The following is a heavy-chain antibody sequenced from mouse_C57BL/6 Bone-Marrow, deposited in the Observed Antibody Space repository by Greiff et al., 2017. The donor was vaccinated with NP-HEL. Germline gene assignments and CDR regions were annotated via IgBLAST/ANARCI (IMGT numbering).Heavy chain of an antibody. D-gene: IGHD4-1*01. V-gene: IGHV14-3*01. Sequence: VQLQQSVAELVRPGASVKLSCTASGFTIKNTYMHWVKQRPEQGLEWIGRIDPANGNTKYAPKFQGKATITADTSSNTAYLQLSSLTSEDTAICCCATRNWVWFAYWGQGTLVTVSA. CDR2: IDPANGNT. CDR1: GFTIKNTY. CDR3: ATRNWVWFAY. J-gene: IGHJ3*01.